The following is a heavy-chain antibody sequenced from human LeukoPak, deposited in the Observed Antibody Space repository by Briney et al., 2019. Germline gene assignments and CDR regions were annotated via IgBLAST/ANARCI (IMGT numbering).Heavy chain of an antibody. D-gene: IGHD1-26*01. J-gene: IGHJ4*02. CDR2: IYYSGST. V-gene: IGHV4-59*08. CDR1: GGSISSYY. CDR3: ARAEYSGSLDY. Sequence: PSETLSLTCTVSGGSISSYYWSWIRQPPGKGLEWIGYIYYSGSTNYNPSLKSRVTISVDTSKNQFSLKLSSVTAADTAVYYCARAEYSGSLDYWGQGTLVTVSS.